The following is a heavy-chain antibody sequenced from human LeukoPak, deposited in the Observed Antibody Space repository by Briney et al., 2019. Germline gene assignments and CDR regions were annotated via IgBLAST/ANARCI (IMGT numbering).Heavy chain of an antibody. CDR2: IYYSGST. D-gene: IGHD6-19*01. Sequence: PSETLSLTCTVSGGSISSYYWSWIRQPPGKGLEWIGYIYYSGSTNYNPSLESRVTISVDTSKNQFSLNLSSVTAADTAVYYCASLSSGWYFDDWGQGTLVTVSS. CDR1: GGSISSYY. J-gene: IGHJ4*02. CDR3: ASLSSGWYFDD. V-gene: IGHV4-59*01.